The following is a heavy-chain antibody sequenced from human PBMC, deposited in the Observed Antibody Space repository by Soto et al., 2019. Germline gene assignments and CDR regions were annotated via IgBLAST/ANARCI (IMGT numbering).Heavy chain of an antibody. CDR3: ARFTMVRGVIIGFNYYYGMDV. V-gene: IGHV5-51*01. CDR2: IYPGDSDT. Sequence: EVQLVQSGAEVKKPGESLKISCKGSGYSFTSYWIGWVRQMPGKGLEWMGIIYPGDSDTRYSPSFQGQVTISADKSISTAYLQWSSLKASDTAMYYCARFTMVRGVIIGFNYYYGMDVWGQGTTVTVSS. D-gene: IGHD3-10*01. J-gene: IGHJ6*02. CDR1: GYSFTSYW.